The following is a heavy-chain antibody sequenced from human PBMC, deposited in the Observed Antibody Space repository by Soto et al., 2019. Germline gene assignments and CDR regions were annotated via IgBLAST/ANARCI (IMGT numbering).Heavy chain of an antibody. D-gene: IGHD2-15*01. CDR1: GGSISSGGYS. Sequence: PPETLSLTCAVSGGSISSGGYSWSWIRQPPGKGLEWIGYMYHSGSTYYNPSLKSRVTISIDRSKNQFSLKLSSVTAADTAVYYCARTPDHWGQGTQVTVSS. J-gene: IGHJ4*02. V-gene: IGHV4-30-2*01. CDR2: MYHSGST. CDR3: ARTPDH.